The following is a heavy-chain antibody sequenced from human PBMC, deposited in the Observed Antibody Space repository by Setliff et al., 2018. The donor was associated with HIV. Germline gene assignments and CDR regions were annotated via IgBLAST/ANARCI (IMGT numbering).Heavy chain of an antibody. CDR2: IRSSGDT. V-gene: IGHV4-39*01. J-gene: IGHJ4*02. CDR1: GVSTSSSTYY. CDR3: TIPASSLAPN. Sequence: TSETLSLTCSVSGVSTSSSTYYWGWIRQSPGKGLEWIASIRSSGDTYYNPSLQSRVIISVDTSNNQISLKLTSVTAADTAVYYCTIPASSLAPNWGRGTQVTVSS.